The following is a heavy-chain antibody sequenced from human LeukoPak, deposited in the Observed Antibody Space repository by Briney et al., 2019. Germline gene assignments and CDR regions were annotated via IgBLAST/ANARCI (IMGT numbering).Heavy chain of an antibody. D-gene: IGHD3-22*01. J-gene: IGHJ5*02. Sequence: GASVKVSCKASGYTFTSYYMHWVRQAPGQGLEWMGIINPSGGSTSYAQKFQGRVTMTRDTSTSTVYMELSSLRSEDTAVYYCARRSGDYYDSIWNWFDPWGQGTLVTVSS. CDR2: INPSGGST. CDR3: ARRSGDYYDSIWNWFDP. CDR1: GYTFTSYY. V-gene: IGHV1-46*01.